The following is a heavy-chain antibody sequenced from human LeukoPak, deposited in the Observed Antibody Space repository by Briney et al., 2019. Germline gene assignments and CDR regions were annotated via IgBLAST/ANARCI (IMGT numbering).Heavy chain of an antibody. CDR3: ARDLYHGSDE. Sequence: GGSLRPSCAGSGFNFSSYWRHWVRQAPGKGLVWVSTIYTDGSVAQYADSVKGRFAISRDNAKNTLYLQMNTLRVEDAAVYYCARDLYHGSDEWGQGTLVTVSS. V-gene: IGHV3-74*03. D-gene: IGHD3-10*01. CDR1: GFNFSSYW. J-gene: IGHJ4*02. CDR2: IYTDGSVA.